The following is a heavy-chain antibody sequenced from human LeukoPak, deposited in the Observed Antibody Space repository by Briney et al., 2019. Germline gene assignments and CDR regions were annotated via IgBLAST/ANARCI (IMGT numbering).Heavy chain of an antibody. CDR2: INPSGGST. Sequence: GASVKVSCKASGYTFTSYYMHWVRQAPGQGLEWMGIINPSGGSTSYAQKFQGRVTMTRDMSTSTAYMELSSLRSEDTAVYYCARGGSLRYFDWLYLGDAFDIWGQGTMVTVSS. CDR3: ARGGSLRYFDWLYLGDAFDI. J-gene: IGHJ3*02. V-gene: IGHV1-46*01. D-gene: IGHD3-9*01. CDR1: GYTFTSYY.